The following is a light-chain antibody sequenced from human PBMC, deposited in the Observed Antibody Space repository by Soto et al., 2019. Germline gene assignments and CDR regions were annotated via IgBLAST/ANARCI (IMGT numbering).Light chain of an antibody. CDR2: GAS. V-gene: IGKV3-15*01. Sequence: ILMTQSPATLSLSPGDTATLSCRASQSLSINLAWYQQKPGQAPRLLIYGASTRAPGITARFSGGGSGTELTLTISSLQSEDFAVYYCQQYNNWPRGTFGQGTKV. J-gene: IGKJ1*01. CDR3: QQYNNWPRGT. CDR1: QSLSIN.